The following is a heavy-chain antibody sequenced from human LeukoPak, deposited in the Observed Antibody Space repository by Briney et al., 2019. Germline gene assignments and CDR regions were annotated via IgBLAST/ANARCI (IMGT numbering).Heavy chain of an antibody. Sequence: VGSVKVSCKASGYTFTSYYMHWVRQAPGQGLEWMGIINPSGGSTSYAQKFQGRVTMTRDTSISTAYMELSRLRSDDTAVYYCARAKQDQYDILTGYYIGLVGWFDPWGQGTLVTVSS. CDR1: GYTFTSYY. D-gene: IGHD3-9*01. V-gene: IGHV1-46*01. CDR2: INPSGGST. CDR3: ARAKQDQYDILTGYYIGLVGWFDP. J-gene: IGHJ5*02.